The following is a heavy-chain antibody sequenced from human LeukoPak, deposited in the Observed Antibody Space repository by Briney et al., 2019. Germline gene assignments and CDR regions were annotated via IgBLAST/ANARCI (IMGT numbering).Heavy chain of an antibody. V-gene: IGHV3-74*01. J-gene: IGHJ5*02. CDR1: GFTFSSYW. Sequence: GGSLRLSCAASGFTFSSYWMHWVRQAPGKGLVWVSRINTNGSTTYYADSVKGRFSISRDNAKNTLYLQMNSLRAEDTAVYYCAACPDSGFGQLSGGLDPWGQGTLVTVSS. CDR3: AACPDSGFGQLSGGLDP. D-gene: IGHD3-22*01. CDR2: INTNGSTT.